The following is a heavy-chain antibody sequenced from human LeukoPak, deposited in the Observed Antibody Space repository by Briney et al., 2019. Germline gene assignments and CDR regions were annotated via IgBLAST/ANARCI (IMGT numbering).Heavy chain of an antibody. J-gene: IGHJ4*02. D-gene: IGHD3-16*01. CDR1: GFTFSSYA. Sequence: GGSLRLSCAASGFTFSSYAMSWVRQAPGKGLEWVSMIYSDDSTSYADSVKGRFTISRDNSKNTLFLQMNSLRAEDTAVYYCARDWPRTGETRGQGTLVTVSS. V-gene: IGHV3-53*01. CDR3: ARDWPRTGET. CDR2: IYSDDST.